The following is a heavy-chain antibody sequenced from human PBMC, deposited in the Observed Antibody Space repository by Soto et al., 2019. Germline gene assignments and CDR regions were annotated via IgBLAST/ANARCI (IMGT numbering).Heavy chain of an antibody. V-gene: IGHV4-59*01. D-gene: IGHD2-21*02. Sequence: QVQLQESGPGLVKPSETLSLTCIVSGASIRRNYWSWIRQPPGKGLEWIGYIYYSGNTDCNPSLKSRLTISLNTSNNKFSLNLSSVTAADTAVYSCGRYCGDWGLDYWGQGTLVTVSS. CDR2: IYYSGNT. CDR3: GRYCGDWGLDY. CDR1: GASIRRNY. J-gene: IGHJ4*02.